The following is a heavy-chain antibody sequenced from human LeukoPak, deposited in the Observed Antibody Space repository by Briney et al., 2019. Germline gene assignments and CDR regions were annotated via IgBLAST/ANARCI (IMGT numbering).Heavy chain of an antibody. CDR3: ARTPSGGYYYYYMDV. V-gene: IGHV3-20*04. CDR2: INWNGGST. D-gene: IGHD5-12*01. J-gene: IGHJ6*03. CDR1: GFTFDDYG. Sequence: GGSLRLSCAASGFTFDDYGMSWVRQAPGKGLEWVSGINWNGGSTGYADSVKGRFTISRDNAKNSLYLQMNSLRAEDTVLYYCARTPSGGYYYYYMDVWGKGTAVTVSS.